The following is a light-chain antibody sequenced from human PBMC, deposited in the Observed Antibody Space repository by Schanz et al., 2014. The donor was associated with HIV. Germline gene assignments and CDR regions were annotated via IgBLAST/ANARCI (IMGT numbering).Light chain of an antibody. J-gene: IGLJ2*01. Sequence: QSALTQPPSASGSPGQSVTIPCTGTSSDVGAYNYVSWYQQHPGEAPKLMIYEVSKRPSGVSNRFSGSKSGNTASLTISGLQAEDEADYYCSSYTSSILIFGGGTKLTVL. CDR2: EVS. V-gene: IGLV2-14*03. CDR1: SSDVGAYNY. CDR3: SSYTSSILI.